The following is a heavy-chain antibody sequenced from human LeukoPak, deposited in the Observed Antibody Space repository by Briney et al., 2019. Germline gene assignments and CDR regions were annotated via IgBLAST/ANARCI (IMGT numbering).Heavy chain of an antibody. D-gene: IGHD1-1*01. V-gene: IGHV3-66*01. CDR2: IYSGGST. Sequence: GGSLRLSCAASGFAVSSNYMSWVRQAPGKGLEWVSVIYSGGSTYYADSVKGRFTISRDNSKNTLYLQMNSLRAEDTAVYYCVKKGQADDDGKPDWGQGTLVTVSS. CDR3: VKKGQADDDGKPD. CDR1: GFAVSSNY. J-gene: IGHJ4*02.